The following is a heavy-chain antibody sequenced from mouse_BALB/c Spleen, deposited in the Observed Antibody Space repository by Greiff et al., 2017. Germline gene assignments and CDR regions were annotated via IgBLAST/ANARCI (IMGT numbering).Heavy chain of an antibody. D-gene: IGHD2-1*01. CDR3: TRLYGNFFDY. Sequence: EVKLMESGGGLVQPGGSMKLSCVASGFTFSNYWMNWVRQSPEKGLEWVAEIRLKSNNYATHYAESVKGRFTISRDDSKSSVYLQMNNLRAEDTGIYYCTRLYGNFFDYWGQGTTLTVSS. J-gene: IGHJ2*01. CDR2: IRLKSNNYAT. CDR1: GFTFSNYW. V-gene: IGHV6-6*02.